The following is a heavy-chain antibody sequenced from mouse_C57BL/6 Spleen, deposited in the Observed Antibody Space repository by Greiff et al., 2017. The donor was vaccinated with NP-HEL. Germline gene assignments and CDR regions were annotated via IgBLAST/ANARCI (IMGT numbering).Heavy chain of an antibody. CDR2: INPSTGGT. V-gene: IGHV1-42*01. D-gene: IGHD2-2*01. CDR3: ARSRLYGYDGGFAY. CDR1: GYSFTGYY. J-gene: IGHJ3*01. Sequence: VQLQQSGPELVKPGASVKISCKASGYSFTGYYMNWVKQSPEKSLEWIGEINPSTGGTTYNQKFKAKATLTVDKSSSTAYMQLKSLTSEDSAVYYCARSRLYGYDGGFAYWGQGTLVTVSA.